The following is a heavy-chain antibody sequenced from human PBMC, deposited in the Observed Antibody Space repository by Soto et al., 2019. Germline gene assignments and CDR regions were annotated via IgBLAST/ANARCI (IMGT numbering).Heavy chain of an antibody. CDR3: ARLGMGYSAYGEERTLDY. D-gene: IGHD5-12*01. J-gene: IGHJ4*02. V-gene: IGHV4-59*12. Sequence: SETLSLTCTVSGGSISSYSLSWIRQPPGKGLEWIGYIYYSGSTNYNPFQGHVTISADKSISTAYLQWSSLKASDTAMYYCARLGMGYSAYGEERTLDYWGQGTLVTVSS. CDR2: IYYSGST. CDR1: GGSISSYS.